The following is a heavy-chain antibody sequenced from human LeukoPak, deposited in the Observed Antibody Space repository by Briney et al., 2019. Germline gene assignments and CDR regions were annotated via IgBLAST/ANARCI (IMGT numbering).Heavy chain of an antibody. J-gene: IGHJ4*02. CDR3: AKGRDGYNFGFDY. CDR2: ISGSGGST. Sequence: GGSLRLSCAASGFTFSSYAMSWVRQAPGKGLEWVSAISGSGGSTYYADSVKGRFTISRDNSKNTLYLQMNSLGAEDTAVYYCAKGRDGYNFGFDYWGQGTLVTVSS. V-gene: IGHV3-23*01. D-gene: IGHD5-24*01. CDR1: GFTFSSYA.